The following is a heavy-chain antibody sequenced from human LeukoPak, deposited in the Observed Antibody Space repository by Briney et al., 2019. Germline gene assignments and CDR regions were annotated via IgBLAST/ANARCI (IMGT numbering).Heavy chain of an antibody. J-gene: IGHJ4*02. CDR2: INSDGSST. Sequence: GRSLRLSCAASGFTFSSYWMHWVRQAPGKGLVWVSRINSDGSSTSYADSVKGRFTISRDNAKNTLYLQMNSLRAEDTAVHYCASPLAVAGIPDYWGQGTLVTVSS. CDR3: ASPLAVAGIPDY. D-gene: IGHD6-19*01. CDR1: GFTFSSYW. V-gene: IGHV3-74*01.